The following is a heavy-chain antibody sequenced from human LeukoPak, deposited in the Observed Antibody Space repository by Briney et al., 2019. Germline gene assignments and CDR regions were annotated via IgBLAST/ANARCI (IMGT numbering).Heavy chain of an antibody. J-gene: IGHJ4*02. CDR3: ARAPNYYGSGSHFDY. V-gene: IGHV4-39*07. D-gene: IGHD3-10*01. Sequence: SSETLSLTCTVSGGSISSSSYYWGWIRQPPGKGLEWIGSIYYSGSTYYNPSLNSRVTISVDTSKNQFSLKLSSVTAADTAVYYCARAPNYYGSGSHFDYWGQGTLVTVSS. CDR2: IYYSGST. CDR1: GGSISSSSYY.